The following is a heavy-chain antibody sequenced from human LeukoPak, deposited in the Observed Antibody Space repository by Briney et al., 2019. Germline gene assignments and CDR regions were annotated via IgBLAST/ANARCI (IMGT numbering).Heavy chain of an antibody. CDR2: IYYSGST. CDR3: ARATLTYYYDSSGYSPDY. CDR1: GGSISSYY. J-gene: IGHJ4*02. D-gene: IGHD3-22*01. Sequence: SETLSLTCTVSGGSISSYYWSWIRQPPGKGLEWIGYIYYSGSTNYNPSLKSRVTILVDTSKNQFSLNLSSVTAADTAVYYCARATLTYYYDSSGYSPDYWGQGTLVTVSS. V-gene: IGHV4-59*08.